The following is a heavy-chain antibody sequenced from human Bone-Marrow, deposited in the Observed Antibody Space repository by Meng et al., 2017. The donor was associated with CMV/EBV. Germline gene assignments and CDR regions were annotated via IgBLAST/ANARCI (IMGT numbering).Heavy chain of an antibody. J-gene: IGHJ4*02. CDR1: GFTFSSYS. Sequence: GESLKISCAASGFTFSSYSMNWVRQAPGKGLEWVSSISSSSSYIYYADSVKGRFTISRDNAKSSLYLQMNSLRAEDTAVYYCARDAVPAARVSYFDYWGQGTLVTVSS. D-gene: IGHD2-2*01. V-gene: IGHV3-21*01. CDR2: ISSSSSYI. CDR3: ARDAVPAARVSYFDY.